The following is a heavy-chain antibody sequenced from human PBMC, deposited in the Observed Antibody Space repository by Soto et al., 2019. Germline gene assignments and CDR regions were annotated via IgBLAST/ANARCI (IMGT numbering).Heavy chain of an antibody. CDR2: IIPIFGTA. D-gene: IGHD6-13*01. V-gene: IGHV1-69*13. CDR3: ARSSAAGTDEKPSGYGMDV. CDR1: GGTFSSCA. J-gene: IGHJ6*02. Sequence: ASGKVSCKASGGTFSSCAISWVRQAPGEGLEWMGGIIPIFGTANYAQKFQGRVTITADESTSTAYMELSSLRSEDTAVYYCARSSAAGTDEKPSGYGMDVWGQGTTVTVSS.